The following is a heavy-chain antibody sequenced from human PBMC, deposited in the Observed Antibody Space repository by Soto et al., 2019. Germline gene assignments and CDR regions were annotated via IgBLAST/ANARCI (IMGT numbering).Heavy chain of an antibody. J-gene: IGHJ4*02. V-gene: IGHV1-46*01. CDR3: AREAPGFNPFDS. Sequence: QVHLVQSGAEVRESGASVQVSCKTSGYTFSNYHIHWVRQAPGQGLEWMGRIFSGDGATHIPQNFNARVTMTRDTSTSTVYLELRSLTSVDMAVYYCAREAPGFNPFDSWGQGTLVTVS. CDR2: IFSGDGAT. CDR1: GYTFSNYH. D-gene: IGHD1-1*01.